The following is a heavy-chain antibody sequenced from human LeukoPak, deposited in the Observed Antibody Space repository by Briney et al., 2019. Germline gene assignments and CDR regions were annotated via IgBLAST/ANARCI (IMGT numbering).Heavy chain of an antibody. Sequence: ASVKVSCKASGYTFTCYYMHWVRQAPGQGLEWMGWINPNSGGTNYAQKFQGRVTMTRDTSISTAYMELSRLRSDDTAVYYCARATVVSRTLDYWGKGTLVTVSS. V-gene: IGHV1-2*02. J-gene: IGHJ4*02. CDR1: GYTFTCYY. D-gene: IGHD4-23*01. CDR2: INPNSGGT. CDR3: ARATVVSRTLDY.